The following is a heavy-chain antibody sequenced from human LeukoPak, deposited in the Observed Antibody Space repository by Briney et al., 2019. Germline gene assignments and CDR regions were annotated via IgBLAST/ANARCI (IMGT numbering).Heavy chain of an antibody. V-gene: IGHV1-18*01. CDR3: AREAYHYDSSGYYHVDGLDY. CDR2: ISAYNDNT. Sequence: ASVKVSCKASGYTFTSYGFTWVRQAPAQGLEWMGGISAYNDNTNYARKFQGRVTMTTDTSTSTAYMELRSLRSDDTAVYYCAREAYHYDSSGYYHVDGLDYWGQGTLVTVSS. CDR1: GYTFTSYG. J-gene: IGHJ4*02. D-gene: IGHD3-22*01.